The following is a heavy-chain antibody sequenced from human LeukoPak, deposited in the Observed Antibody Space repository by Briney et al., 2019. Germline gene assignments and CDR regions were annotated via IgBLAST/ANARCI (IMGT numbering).Heavy chain of an antibody. CDR2: ISSSSSYI. Sequence: GGSLRLSCAASGFTFSSYEMNWVRQAPGKGLEWVSSISSSSSYIYYADSVKGRFTISRDNAKNSLYLQMNSLRAEDTAVYYCARWGYSSSPNFDYWGQGTLVTVSS. CDR1: GFTFSSYE. V-gene: IGHV3-21*01. CDR3: ARWGYSSSPNFDY. D-gene: IGHD6-6*01. J-gene: IGHJ4*02.